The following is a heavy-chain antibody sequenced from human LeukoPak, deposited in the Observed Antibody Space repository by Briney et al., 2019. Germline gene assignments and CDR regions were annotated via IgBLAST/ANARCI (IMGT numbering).Heavy chain of an antibody. CDR2: IIPIFGTA. D-gene: IGHD3-22*01. CDR3: ARVFSGSSGPWRGWFDP. Sequence: SVKVSCKASGGTFSSYAISWVRQAPGQGLEWMGGIIPIFGTANYAQKFQGRVTITADESTSTAYMELSSLRSEDTAVYYCARVFSGSSGPWRGWFDPWGQGTLVTVSS. CDR1: GGTFSSYA. V-gene: IGHV1-69*13. J-gene: IGHJ5*02.